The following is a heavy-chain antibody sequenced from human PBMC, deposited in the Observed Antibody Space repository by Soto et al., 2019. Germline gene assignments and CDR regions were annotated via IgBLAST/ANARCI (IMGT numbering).Heavy chain of an antibody. J-gene: IGHJ1*01. V-gene: IGHV4-30-2*01. CDR2: IYRTGHT. CDR3: SRCIVTPSAMFAH. CDR1: GGSVNRGGYS. D-gene: IGHD3-10*02. Sequence: SSETLSLTCAVSGGSVNRGGYSWSWIRQKQGKGLEWLAYIYRTGHTIYNPSLNSRATISLDEPNNQFSLHLTSVTAADTAVYFCSRCIVTPSAMFAHSAQGLLVTVSS.